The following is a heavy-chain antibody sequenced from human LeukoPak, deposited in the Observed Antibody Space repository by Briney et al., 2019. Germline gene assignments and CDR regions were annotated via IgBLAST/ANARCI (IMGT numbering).Heavy chain of an antibody. V-gene: IGHV3-9*01. CDR1: GFTFDDYA. CDR2: ISWNSGSI. Sequence: PGRSLRLSCAASGFTFDDYAMHWVRQAPGKGLEWVSGISWNSGSIGYADSVKGRFTISRDNAKNSLYLQMNSLRAEDTALYYCAKDTTRDGDVVFDPWGQGTLVTVSS. J-gene: IGHJ5*02. D-gene: IGHD2-21*01. CDR3: AKDTTRDGDVVFDP.